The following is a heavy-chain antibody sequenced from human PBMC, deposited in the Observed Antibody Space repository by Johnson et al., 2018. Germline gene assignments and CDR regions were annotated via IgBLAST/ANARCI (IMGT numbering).Heavy chain of an antibody. Sequence: VQLQESGGGLVQPGGSLRLSCAASGFTFDDYAMHWVRQAPGKGLEWVSLISRDGCSPYYADSVKGRFTFYGDNSKNSLYLQMNSLRVEDTALYYCAKGDYYDSSGTSDDAFDIWGQGTMVTVSS. D-gene: IGHD3-22*01. CDR1: GFTFDDYA. J-gene: IGHJ3*02. CDR2: ISRDGCSP. CDR3: AKGDYYDSSGTSDDAFDI. V-gene: IGHV3-43D*03.